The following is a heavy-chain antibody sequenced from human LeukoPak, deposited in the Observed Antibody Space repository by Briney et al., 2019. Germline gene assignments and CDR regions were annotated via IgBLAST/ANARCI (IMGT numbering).Heavy chain of an antibody. D-gene: IGHD1-26*01. CDR3: AKNSGSYDLHY. V-gene: IGHV3-23*01. CDR2: ISGSGGST. CDR1: GFTFSNYS. Sequence: AESLTLSCPASGFTFSNYSMSWVRQAPGKGLEWVSAISGSGGSTYYADSVKGRLTISRDNSKKTLYLQMNSLRAEDTAVYYCAKNSGSYDLHYWGQGTLVTVSS. J-gene: IGHJ4*02.